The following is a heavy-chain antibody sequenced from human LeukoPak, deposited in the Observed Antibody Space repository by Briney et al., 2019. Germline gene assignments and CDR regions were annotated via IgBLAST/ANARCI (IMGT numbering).Heavy chain of an antibody. Sequence: GESLKISCKGSGYSFTSYWIGWVRQMPGKGLEWMGIIYPGDSDTRYSPSFQGQVTISADKSISTAYLQWSSLKASDTAMYYCARLVEVRGVIIGLTDRGQGTLVTVSS. CDR3: ARLVEVRGVIIGLTD. V-gene: IGHV5-51*01. CDR2: IYPGDSDT. CDR1: GYSFTSYW. J-gene: IGHJ4*02. D-gene: IGHD3-10*01.